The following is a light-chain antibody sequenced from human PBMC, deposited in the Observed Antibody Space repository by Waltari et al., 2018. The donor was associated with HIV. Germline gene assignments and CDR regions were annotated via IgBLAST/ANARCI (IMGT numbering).Light chain of an antibody. Sequence: DIQLTQSPPFLSASVGDRVTITCRASQAISSYLAWYQQKPGKAPNLLIYAASTLQSGVPSRFSGSGSGTDFTLTISSLQPEDFATYYCQQLNSYPYTFGQGTKLEIK. CDR2: AAS. CDR1: QAISSY. CDR3: QQLNSYPYT. V-gene: IGKV1-9*01. J-gene: IGKJ2*01.